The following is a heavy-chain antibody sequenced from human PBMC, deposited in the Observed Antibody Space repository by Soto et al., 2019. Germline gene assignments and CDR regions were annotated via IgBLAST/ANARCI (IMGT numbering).Heavy chain of an antibody. CDR2: ISYDGLYE. CDR1: GFTVSRHG. V-gene: IGHV3-30*03. CDR3: ARDREEYYYGMDV. J-gene: IGHJ6*02. Sequence: PGGSLRLSCVVCGFTVSRHGMHWVRQAPGKGLEWVAIISYDGLYETYAESVEGRFTLSRDTSTNTLYLQMNSLRGDDTALYYCARDREEYYYGMDVWGQGTTVSVSS.